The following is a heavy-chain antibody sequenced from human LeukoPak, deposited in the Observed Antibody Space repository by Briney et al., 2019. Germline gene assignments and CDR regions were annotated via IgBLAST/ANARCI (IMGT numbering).Heavy chain of an antibody. CDR3: ARESGYSSSWTRFDY. CDR1: GVSISSGGYY. J-gene: IGHJ4*02. D-gene: IGHD6-13*01. V-gene: IGHV4-31*03. CDR2: IYYSGST. Sequence: SETLSLTCTVSGVSISSGGYYWSWIRQHPGKGLEWIGYIYYSGSTYYNPSLKSRITISVDTSKNQFSLKLSSVTAADTAVYYCARESGYSSSWTRFDYWGQGTLVTVSS.